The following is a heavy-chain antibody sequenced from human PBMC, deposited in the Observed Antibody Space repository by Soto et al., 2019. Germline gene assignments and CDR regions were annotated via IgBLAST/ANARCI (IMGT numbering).Heavy chain of an antibody. CDR2: ISYDGSNK. Sequence: GGSLRLSCAASGFTFSSYAMHWVRQAPGKGLEWVAVISYDGSNKYYADSVKGRFTISRDNSKNTLYLQMNSLRAEDTAVYYCARDGWIQLWTTFDYWGQGTLVTGLL. CDR1: GFTFSSYA. CDR3: ARDGWIQLWTTFDY. V-gene: IGHV3-30-3*01. J-gene: IGHJ4*02. D-gene: IGHD5-18*01.